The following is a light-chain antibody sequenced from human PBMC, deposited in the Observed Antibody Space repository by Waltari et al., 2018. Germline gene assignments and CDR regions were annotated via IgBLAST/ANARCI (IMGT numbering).Light chain of an antibody. V-gene: IGLV3-25*03. CDR1: ILTKQN. J-gene: IGLJ3*02. CDR3: QSADSYGASWV. Sequence: SYELTQPPSVSVSPGQTARITCSGDILTKQNAYWYQQKPGQAPVLVIYQGTERPSGIPGRFSGSRSVTVVTLTISGVQAEDEADYYCQSADSYGASWVFGRGTKLTVL. CDR2: QGT.